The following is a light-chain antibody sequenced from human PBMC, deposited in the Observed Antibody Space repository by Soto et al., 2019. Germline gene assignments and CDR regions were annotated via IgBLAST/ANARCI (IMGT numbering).Light chain of an antibody. V-gene: IGLV6-57*04. CDR2: ETN. CDR3: QSYDTSSWV. J-gene: IGLJ3*02. CDR1: SGSIAAYS. Sequence: NFMLTQPHSVSESPGKTVTISCTRSSGSIAAYSVQWCQQRPGSAPTTVIYETNHRPSGVPDRFSGSIDRSSNSASLIISGLKTEDEADYYCQSYDTSSWVFGGGTQLTVL.